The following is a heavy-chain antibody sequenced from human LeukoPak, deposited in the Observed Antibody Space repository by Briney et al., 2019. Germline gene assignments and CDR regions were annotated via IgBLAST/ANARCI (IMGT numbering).Heavy chain of an antibody. CDR1: GFTFSSYA. J-gene: IGHJ4*02. D-gene: IGHD3-10*01. CDR3: AREIFGSGSYPDY. CDR2: ISPSGGST. V-gene: IGHV3-23*01. Sequence: GGSLRLSCAASGFTFSSYAFSWVRQAPGRGLQWVSSISPSGGSTFCADSVKGRFTFSRDNSKNTLYLQMNSLGGEDTAVYYCAREIFGSGSYPDYWGQGTLVTVSS.